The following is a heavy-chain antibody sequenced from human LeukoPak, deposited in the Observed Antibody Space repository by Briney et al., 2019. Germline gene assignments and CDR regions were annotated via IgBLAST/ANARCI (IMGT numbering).Heavy chain of an antibody. Sequence: GGSLRLSCAASGFTFSSYAMSWVRQAPGKGLEWVSAISGSGGSTYYADSVKGRFTISRDNSKNTLYLQMNSLRAEDTAVYYCTTVSPLRYSGYDLEWYWGQGTLVTVSS. J-gene: IGHJ4*02. CDR1: GFTFSSYA. V-gene: IGHV3-23*01. CDR2: ISGSGGST. D-gene: IGHD5-12*01. CDR3: TTVSPLRYSGYDLEWY.